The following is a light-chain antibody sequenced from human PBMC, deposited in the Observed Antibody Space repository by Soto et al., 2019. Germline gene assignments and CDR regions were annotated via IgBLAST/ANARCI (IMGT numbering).Light chain of an antibody. J-gene: IGKJ1*01. CDR2: AVS. V-gene: IGKV1D-16*01. Sequence: DIPMTQSPSSLSASVGDRVTIPCRASQGINNWLAWYQQKPGKAPELLIYAVSYLQSGVPSRSSGSGSGTEFTLTISGLQADDFATYYCQQYDSYSGTFGQGTKVDIK. CDR1: QGINNW. CDR3: QQYDSYSGT.